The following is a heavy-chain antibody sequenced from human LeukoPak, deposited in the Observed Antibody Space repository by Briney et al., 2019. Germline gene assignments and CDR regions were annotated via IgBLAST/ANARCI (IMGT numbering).Heavy chain of an antibody. D-gene: IGHD3-3*01. CDR1: GFTFSSYA. Sequence: PGRSLRLSCAASGFTFSSYAMHWVRQAPGKGLEWVAVISYDGSNKYYADSVKGRFTISRDNSKNTLYLQMNSLRAEDTAVYYCARGSLFGVVQYFDYWGQRTLVTVSS. CDR3: ARGSLFGVVQYFDY. J-gene: IGHJ4*02. V-gene: IGHV3-30*01. CDR2: ISYDGSNK.